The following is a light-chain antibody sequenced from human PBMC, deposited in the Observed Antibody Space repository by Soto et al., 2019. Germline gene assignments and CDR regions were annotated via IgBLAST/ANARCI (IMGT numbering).Light chain of an antibody. J-gene: IGLJ3*02. CDR2: VNRDGSH. CDR3: QTWGTGIRV. CDR1: SWHSSYA. V-gene: IGLV4-69*01. Sequence: QSVLTQSPSASASLGASVKLTCTLSSWHSSYAIAWHQQQPEKGPRYLMKVNRDGSHSKGDGIPDRFSGSSSGAERYLTISSLQSEDEADYYCQTWGTGIRVFGGGTKLTVL.